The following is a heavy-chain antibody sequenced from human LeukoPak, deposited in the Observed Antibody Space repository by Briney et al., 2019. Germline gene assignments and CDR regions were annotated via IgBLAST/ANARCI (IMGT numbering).Heavy chain of an antibody. V-gene: IGHV4-38-2*01. CDR1: GYPMNSGYY. J-gene: IGHJ3*02. D-gene: IGHD2-2*01. Sequence: PETLSLTCAVSGYPMNSGYYWGWIRQPPGKGLEWIASIYHGGRSYYNPSLKSRVTISVDTSKNQFSLKMSSVIAADTAVYYCARILGYCTSTNCHDAFDIWGQGTMVTVSS. CDR3: ARILGYCTSTNCHDAFDI. CDR2: IYHGGRS.